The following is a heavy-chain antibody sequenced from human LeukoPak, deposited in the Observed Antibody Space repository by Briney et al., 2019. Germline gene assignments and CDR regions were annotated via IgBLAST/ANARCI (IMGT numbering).Heavy chain of an antibody. D-gene: IGHD3-10*01. Sequence: PGGSLRLSCAASGFTFSSYSMNWVRQAPGKGLEWVSSISSSSSYIYYADSVKGRFTIFRDNAKNSLYLQMNSLRAEDTAVYYCARDGRRFGELLPPFDYWGQGTLVTVSS. J-gene: IGHJ4*02. CDR1: GFTFSSYS. CDR2: ISSSSSYI. V-gene: IGHV3-21*01. CDR3: ARDGRRFGELLPPFDY.